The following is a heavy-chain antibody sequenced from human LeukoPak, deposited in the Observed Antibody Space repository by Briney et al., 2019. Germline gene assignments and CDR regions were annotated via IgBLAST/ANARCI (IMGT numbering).Heavy chain of an antibody. J-gene: IGHJ4*02. CDR3: AKDWGYGSGSYYPAY. CDR2: ISGRGGST. V-gene: IGHV3-23*01. Sequence: GGSLRLSCAASGFTFSTYAMSWVRQAPGKGLEWVSVISGRGGSTSYADSVKGRFTISRDNSKNTLYLQMNSLRAEDTAVYYCAKDWGYGSGSYYPAYWGQGTPVTV. D-gene: IGHD3-10*01. CDR1: GFTFSTYA.